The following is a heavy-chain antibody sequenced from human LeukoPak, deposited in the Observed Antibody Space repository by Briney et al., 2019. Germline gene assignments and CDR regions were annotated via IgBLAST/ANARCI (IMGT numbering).Heavy chain of an antibody. CDR2: ISGSSTHT. Sequence: PGGSLRLSCAASGFTFSDYYMSWIRQAPGKGLEWVSYISGSSTHTNYADSVKGRFTISRDYAKKSLYLQMNSLRAEDTAVYYCATPGLLGYCSSAICAPPGYWGQGTLVTVSS. V-gene: IGHV3-11*03. J-gene: IGHJ4*02. CDR1: GFTFSDYY. CDR3: ATPGLLGYCSSAICAPPGY. D-gene: IGHD2-2*01.